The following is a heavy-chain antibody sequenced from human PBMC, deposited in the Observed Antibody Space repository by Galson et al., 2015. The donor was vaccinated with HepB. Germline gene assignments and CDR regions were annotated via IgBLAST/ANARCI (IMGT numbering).Heavy chain of an antibody. V-gene: IGHV3-48*01. Sequence: SLRLSCAASGFTFSSYSMNWVRQAPGKGLEWVSYISSSSSTIYYADSVKGRFTISRDNAKNSLYLQMNSLRAEDTAVYYCARTRITMIANRLDYWGQGTLVTVSS. CDR2: ISSSSSTI. CDR3: ARTRITMIANRLDY. J-gene: IGHJ4*02. CDR1: GFTFSSYS. D-gene: IGHD3-22*01.